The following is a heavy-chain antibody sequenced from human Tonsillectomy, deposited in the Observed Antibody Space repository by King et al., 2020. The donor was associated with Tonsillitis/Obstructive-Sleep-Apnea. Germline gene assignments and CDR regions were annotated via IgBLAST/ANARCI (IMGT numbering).Heavy chain of an antibody. CDR1: GDSFSLYY. J-gene: IGHJ4*02. CDR3: ARGKGDLDY. CDR2: INHSGST. Sequence: VQLQQWGAGLLKPSETLSLTCAVYGDSFSLYYWTWIRQPPGKGLEWIGEINHSGSTNYNPSLKSRVTISVDTCKNKFPLNLSSVTAADTAVYYCARGKGDLDYWGQGTLVTVSS. V-gene: IGHV4-34*01.